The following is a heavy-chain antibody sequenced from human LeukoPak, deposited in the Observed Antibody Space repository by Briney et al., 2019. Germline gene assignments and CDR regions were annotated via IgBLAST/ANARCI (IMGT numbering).Heavy chain of an antibody. V-gene: IGHV4-34*01. CDR2: INHSGST. CDR3: ARGRPSPNYYYYDMDV. J-gene: IGHJ6*03. CDR1: GGSFSGYY. Sequence: SETLSLTCAVYGGSFSGYYWSWIRQPPGKGLEWIGEINHSGSTNYNPSLKSRVTISVDTSKNQFSLKLSSVTAADTAVYYCARGRPSPNYYYYDMDVWGKGITVTVSS.